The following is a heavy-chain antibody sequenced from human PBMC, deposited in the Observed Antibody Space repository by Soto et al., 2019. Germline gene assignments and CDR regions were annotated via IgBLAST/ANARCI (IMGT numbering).Heavy chain of an antibody. D-gene: IGHD6-19*01. J-gene: IGHJ3*02. CDR3: ARDGGVAVAVDASDI. V-gene: IGHV3-20*04. CDR1: GFTFEDHG. Sequence: EVQLVESGGGVVRPGGSLRLSCAASGFTFEDHGMTWVRQVPGKGLAWVAEISWSGSSTSYADSVKGRFTISRDNAKNSLYLQMNSLRAEDTALYFCARDGGVAVAVDASDIWGQGTMVTVSS. CDR2: ISWSGSST.